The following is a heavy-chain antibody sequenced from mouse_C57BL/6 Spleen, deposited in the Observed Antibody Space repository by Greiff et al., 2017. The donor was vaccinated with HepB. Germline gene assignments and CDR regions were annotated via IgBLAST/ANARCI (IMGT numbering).Heavy chain of an antibody. J-gene: IGHJ1*03. D-gene: IGHD1-1*01. CDR1: GFTFSSYA. CDR2: ISSGGDYI. CDR3: TRGAYGSSHWYFDV. V-gene: IGHV5-9-1*02. Sequence: EVKLMESGEGLVKPGGSLKLSCAASGFTFSSYAMSWVRQTPEKRLEWVAYISSGGDYIYYADTVKGRFTISRDNARNTLYLQMSSLKSEDTAMYYCTRGAYGSSHWYFDVWGTGTTVTVSS.